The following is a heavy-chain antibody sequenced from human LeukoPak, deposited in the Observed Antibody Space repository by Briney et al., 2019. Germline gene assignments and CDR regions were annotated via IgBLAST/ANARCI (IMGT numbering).Heavy chain of an antibody. CDR2: INTNTGNP. V-gene: IGHV7-4-1*02. D-gene: IGHD6-19*01. J-gene: IGHJ3*02. CDR3: ARDYQWLGPNDAFDI. CDR1: GYTFTSYA. Sequence: ASVKVSCKASGYTFTSYAMNWVRQAPGQGLEWMGWINTNTGNPTYAQGFTGRFAFSLDTSVSTAYLQISSLKAEDTAVYYCARDYQWLGPNDAFDIWGQGTMVTVSS.